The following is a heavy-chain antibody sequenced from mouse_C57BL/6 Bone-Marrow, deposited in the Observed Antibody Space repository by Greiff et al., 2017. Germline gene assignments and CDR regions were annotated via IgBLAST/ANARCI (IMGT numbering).Heavy chain of an antibody. CDR1: GFNIKDDY. D-gene: IGHD1-1*01. CDR2: IDPENGDT. J-gene: IGHJ4*01. V-gene: IGHV14-4*01. Sequence: EVQLQQPGAELVRPGASVKLSCTASGFNIKDDYMHWVKQRPEQGLEWIGWIDPENGDTEYASKFQGKATITADTSSNTAYLQLSSLTSEDTAVYYCTRLLLRCNYWGQGTSVTVAS. CDR3: TRLLLRCNY.